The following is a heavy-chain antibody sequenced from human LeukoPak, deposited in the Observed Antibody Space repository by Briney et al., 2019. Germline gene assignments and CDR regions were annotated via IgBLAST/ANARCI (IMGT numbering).Heavy chain of an antibody. CDR1: GFTFSNYA. CDR3: ARFKVGSNATQKNAFDV. J-gene: IGHJ3*01. CDR2: ISFDATKE. D-gene: IGHD1-26*01. V-gene: IGHV3-30*17. Sequence: GGSLRLSCAASGFTFSNYAMHWVRQAPGKGLEWVAVISFDATKEYFGKSVKGRFTISRDNSKSTLFLQMHSLRVEDTALYFCARFKVGSNATQKNAFDVWGRGTVVTVSS.